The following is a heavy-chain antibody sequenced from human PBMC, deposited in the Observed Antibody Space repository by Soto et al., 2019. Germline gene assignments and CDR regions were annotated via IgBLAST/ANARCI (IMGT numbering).Heavy chain of an antibody. J-gene: IGHJ5*01. D-gene: IGHD2-15*01. Sequence: SETLSLTCTVSGGSISSYYWSWIRQPPGKGLEWIGYIYYSGSTNYNPSLKSRVTISVDTSKNQFSLKLSSVTAADTAVYYCARHRVVVAATIYWFDSRGQGTLVTVSS. CDR3: ARHRVVVAATIYWFDS. CDR2: IYYSGST. V-gene: IGHV4-59*08. CDR1: GGSISSYY.